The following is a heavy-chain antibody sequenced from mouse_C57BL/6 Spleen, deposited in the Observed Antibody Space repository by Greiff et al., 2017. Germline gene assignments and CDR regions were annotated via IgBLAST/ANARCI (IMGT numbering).Heavy chain of an antibody. CDR2: IDPSDSYT. D-gene: IGHD2-3*01. CDR3: ASRDDGYYGECAMYY. CDR1: GYTFTSYW. Sequence: QVQLQQPGAELVKPGASVKLSCKASGYTFTSYWMQWVKQRPGQGLEWIGEIDPSDSYTNYNQKFKGKATLTVDTSSSTAYMQLSSLTSEYSAFYFCASRDDGYYGECAMYYWGQGTSVTVSS. J-gene: IGHJ4*01. V-gene: IGHV1-50*01.